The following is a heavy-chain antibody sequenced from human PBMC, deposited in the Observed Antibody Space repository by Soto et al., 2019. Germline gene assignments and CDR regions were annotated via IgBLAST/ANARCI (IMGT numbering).Heavy chain of an antibody. Sequence: QVQLQESGPGLVKPSQTLSLTCTVSGGSISSGGYYWSWIRQHPGKGLEWIGYIYYSGSTYYHPSLKSRVTISVDTSKNQFSLKLSSVTAADTAVYYCARESDDFWSGYYSFDYWGQGTLVTVSS. J-gene: IGHJ4*02. CDR3: ARESDDFWSGYYSFDY. V-gene: IGHV4-31*03. D-gene: IGHD3-3*01. CDR1: GGSISSGGYY. CDR2: IYYSGST.